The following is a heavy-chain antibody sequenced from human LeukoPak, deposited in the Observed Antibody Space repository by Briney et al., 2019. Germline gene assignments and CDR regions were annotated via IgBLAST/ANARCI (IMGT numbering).Heavy chain of an antibody. CDR1: GFTFSSYW. Sequence: GGSLRLSCAASGFTFSSYWMHWVRQAPGKGLLWVSRIYTDETTTAYTDSVKGRFTISRDNAKNTLYLQMNSLRAEDTAVYYCVRPSPLGGFLDSWGQGPLVTVSS. CDR2: IYTDETTT. V-gene: IGHV3-74*01. J-gene: IGHJ4*02. D-gene: IGHD7-27*01. CDR3: VRPSPLGGFLDS.